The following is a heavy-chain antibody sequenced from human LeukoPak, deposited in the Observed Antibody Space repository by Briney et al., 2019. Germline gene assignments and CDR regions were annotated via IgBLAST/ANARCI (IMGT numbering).Heavy chain of an antibody. V-gene: IGHV4-4*07. D-gene: IGHD6-13*01. CDR2: VYTSGST. CDR3: AGQQLQSFDI. CDR1: GDSISGDY. J-gene: IGHJ3*02. Sequence: PSETLSLTCSVSGDSISGDYWSWIRQPAGKGLEWIGRVYTSGSTSFNPSLKSRVTMSVDTSKNQFSLKLSSVTAADTAVYYCAGQQLQSFDIWGQGTMVTVSS.